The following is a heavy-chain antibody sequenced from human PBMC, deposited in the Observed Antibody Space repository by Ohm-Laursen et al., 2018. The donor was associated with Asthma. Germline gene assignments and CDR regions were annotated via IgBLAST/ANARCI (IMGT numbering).Heavy chain of an antibody. CDR1: GFTFGDYA. J-gene: IGHJ3*01. V-gene: IGHV3-9*03. D-gene: IGHD7-27*01. CDR3: VREDNWGLDL. CDR2: IRWNSDST. Sequence: SLRLSCAATGFTFGDYAMHWVRQRPGKGLEWVSGIRWNSDSTGYVDSVKGRFTISRDNAKNTLYLQMNSLRAEDMALYYCVREDNWGLDLWGQGTMVTVSS.